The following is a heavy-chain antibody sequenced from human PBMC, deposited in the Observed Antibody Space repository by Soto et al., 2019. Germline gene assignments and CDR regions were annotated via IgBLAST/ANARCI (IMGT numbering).Heavy chain of an antibody. D-gene: IGHD1-26*01. J-gene: IGHJ4*02. V-gene: IGHV3-23*01. CDR3: ARRYGSAIDY. CDR2: ISGSGGEK. CDR1: GFTFGSYA. Sequence: GGSLRLSCAASGFTFGSYAMTWVRQAPGKGLEWVAAISGSGGEKYYLDSVKGRFTISRDNSKNTLTLQMNSLRVEDTAVYYCARRYGSAIDYWGQGTLVTVSS.